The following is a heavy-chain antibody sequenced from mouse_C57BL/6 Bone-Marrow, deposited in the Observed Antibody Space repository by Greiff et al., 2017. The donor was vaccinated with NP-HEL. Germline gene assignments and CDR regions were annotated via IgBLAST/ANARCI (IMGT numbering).Heavy chain of an antibody. J-gene: IGHJ2*01. CDR3: AREGYGSSYPDY. CDR1: GYSITSGYY. CDR2: ISYDGSN. D-gene: IGHD1-1*01. Sequence: EVQLQESGPGLVKPSQSLSLTCSVTGYSITSGYYWNRIRQFPGNKLEWMGYISYDGSNNYNPSLKNRISITRDTSKNQFFLKLNSVTTEDTATYYCAREGYGSSYPDYWGQGTTLTVSS. V-gene: IGHV3-6*01.